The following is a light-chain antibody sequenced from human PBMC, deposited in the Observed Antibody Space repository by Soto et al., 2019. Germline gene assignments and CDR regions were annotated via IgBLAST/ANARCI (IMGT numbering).Light chain of an antibody. Sequence: DLVMTQSPRSLPVTPGEPASISCRSSQSLLHSNGFHYLDWYLQKPGQSPQLLIYLVSKRASGVPDRFSGSGSGTDFTLKISRVEAEDVGVFCCMQALQTPLTFGGGTKVEI. V-gene: IGKV2-28*01. CDR1: QSLLHSNGFHY. CDR3: MQALQTPLT. J-gene: IGKJ4*01. CDR2: LVS.